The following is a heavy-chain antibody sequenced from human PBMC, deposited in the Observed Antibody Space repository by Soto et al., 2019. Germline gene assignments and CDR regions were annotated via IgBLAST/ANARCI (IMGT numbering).Heavy chain of an antibody. Sequence: ASVKVSCKASGGTFSSYAISWVRQAPGQGLEWMGGIIPIFGTANYAQKFQGRVTITADESTSTAYMELSSLRSEDTAAYYCARDRPGLRLGELSLYYYYGMDVWGQGTTVTVSS. CDR2: IIPIFGTA. J-gene: IGHJ6*02. CDR3: ARDRPGLRLGELSLYYYYGMDV. V-gene: IGHV1-69*13. D-gene: IGHD3-16*02. CDR1: GGTFSSYA.